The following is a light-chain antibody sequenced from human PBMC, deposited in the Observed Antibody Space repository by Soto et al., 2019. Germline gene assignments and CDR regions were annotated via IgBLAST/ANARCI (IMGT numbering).Light chain of an antibody. V-gene: IGKV1-5*03. Sequence: DIQMTQSPSTLSASVGDRVTITGRASQSVTKYLAWYQQKPGKAPNLLIYTASTLKSGVPSRFSGSGSGTEFTLTISSLQPDDFATYYCQQYNTFSSFGQGTKVEVK. J-gene: IGKJ1*01. CDR3: QQYNTFSS. CDR1: QSVTKY. CDR2: TAS.